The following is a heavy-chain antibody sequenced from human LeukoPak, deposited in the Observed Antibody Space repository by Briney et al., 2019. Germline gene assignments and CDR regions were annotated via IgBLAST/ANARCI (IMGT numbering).Heavy chain of an antibody. D-gene: IGHD4-17*01. CDR3: ARDYGDYGDYSRSDAFDI. CDR2: IYTSGST. J-gene: IGHJ3*02. Sequence: SETLSLTCTVSGGSISSYYWSWIRQPAGKGLEWIGRIYTSGSTNYNPSLKSRVTMSVDTSKNQFSLKLSSVTAAGTAVYYCARDYGDYGDYSRSDAFDIWGQGTMVTVSS. V-gene: IGHV4-4*07. CDR1: GGSISSYY.